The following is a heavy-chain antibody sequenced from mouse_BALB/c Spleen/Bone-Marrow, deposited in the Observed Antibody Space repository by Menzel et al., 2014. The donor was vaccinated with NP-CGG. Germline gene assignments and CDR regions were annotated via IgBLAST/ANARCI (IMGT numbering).Heavy chain of an antibody. CDR3: ARGGSSRAWFAY. CDR2: IWAGGST. V-gene: IGHV2-9*02. J-gene: IGHJ3*01. CDR1: EFSLTSYG. D-gene: IGHD1-1*01. Sequence: VKLVESGPGPVAPSQSLSITCTVSEFSLTSYGVHWVRQPPGKGLEWLGVIWAGGSTNYNSALMSRLSISKDNSKSQVFLKMSSLQTDDTAMYYCARGGSSRAWFAYWGQGTLVTVSA.